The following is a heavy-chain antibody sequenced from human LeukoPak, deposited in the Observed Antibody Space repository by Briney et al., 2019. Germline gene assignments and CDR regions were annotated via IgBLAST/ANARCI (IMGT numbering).Heavy chain of an antibody. CDR1: GFTFSSYA. CDR3: AKLVGYSYGYFDY. Sequence: GGSLRLSCAASGFTFSSYAMSCVRQAPGKGLEGVSAISGSAGSTYSADSVKGRFTISRDNSKNTLYLQMNSLRAEDTAVYYCAKLVGYSYGYFDYWGQGTLVTVSS. J-gene: IGHJ4*02. CDR2: ISGSAGST. D-gene: IGHD5-18*01. V-gene: IGHV3-23*01.